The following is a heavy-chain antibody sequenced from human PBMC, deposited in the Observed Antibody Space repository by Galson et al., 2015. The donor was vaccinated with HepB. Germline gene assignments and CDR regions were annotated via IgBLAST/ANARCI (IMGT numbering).Heavy chain of an antibody. Sequence: SLRLSCAASGFTFNNYAMSWVRQAPGKGLEWVSAITGSGGTAYYADSVKGRFTISRDNSRNTLYLQMNSLRVEDTAVYYCAKGRVSSGRRRPAIYYYGMDVWGQGTTVTVSS. J-gene: IGHJ6*02. CDR3: AKGRVSSGRRRPAIYYYGMDV. D-gene: IGHD3-10*01. CDR2: ITGSGGTA. V-gene: IGHV3-23*01. CDR1: GFTFNNYA.